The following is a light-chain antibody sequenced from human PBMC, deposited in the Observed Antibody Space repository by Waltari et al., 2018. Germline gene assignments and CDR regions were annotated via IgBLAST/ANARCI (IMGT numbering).Light chain of an antibody. CDR3: QQYYSTPPGFT. CDR2: AAS. J-gene: IGKJ3*01. Sequence: DIQMTQSPSSLSASVGDRVTITCRASQGISNSLAWYQQKPGKAPKLLLYAASRLESGVPSRFSGSGSGTDYTLTISSLQPEDFATCYCQQYYSTPPGFTFGPGTKVDIK. CDR1: QGISNS. V-gene: IGKV1-NL1*01.